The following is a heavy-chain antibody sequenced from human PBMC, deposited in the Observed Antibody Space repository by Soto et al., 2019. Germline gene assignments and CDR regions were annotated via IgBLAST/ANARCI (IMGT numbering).Heavy chain of an antibody. V-gene: IGHV4-30-4*01. CDR2: IYYSGSH. CDR1: GGSISSGDYY. Sequence: QVQLQESGPGLVKPSKTLSLPCTVSGGSISSGDYYWSWIRQPPGKGLEWIGYIYYSGSHHYNPSLKSRVTISVDTSKNQFSLKLSSVTAADTAVYYCARNLAAAGTTLFDYWGQGTLVTVSS. CDR3: ARNLAAAGTTLFDY. D-gene: IGHD6-13*01. J-gene: IGHJ4*02.